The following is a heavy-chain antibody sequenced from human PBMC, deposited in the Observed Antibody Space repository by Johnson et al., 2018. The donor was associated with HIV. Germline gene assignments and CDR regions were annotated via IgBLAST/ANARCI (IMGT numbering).Heavy chain of an antibody. D-gene: IGHD5-18*01. Sequence: EVQLVESGGGVVQPGGSLRLSCAASGFTFDDYGMSWVRQAPGKGLEWVSGINWNGGSTSYADSVKGRVTISRDNAKNSLYLQLKSLRAEDTAVYYCASTGIQLWFGTDAFDIWGQGTMVTVSS. V-gene: IGHV3-20*04. CDR1: GFTFDDYG. J-gene: IGHJ3*02. CDR2: INWNGGST. CDR3: ASTGIQLWFGTDAFDI.